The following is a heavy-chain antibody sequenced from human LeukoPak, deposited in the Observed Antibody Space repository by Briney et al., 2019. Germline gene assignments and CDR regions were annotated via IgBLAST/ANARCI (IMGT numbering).Heavy chain of an antibody. CDR3: ASPSKLVISRGGFDI. CDR2: IYFSET. Sequence: SETLSLTCTVSGGSRSDTTYYWAWIRPPPGKGLEWIGSIYFSETKYNPSLKSRITISGDTSKNQFSLKLSSVTAADTAVYYCASPSKLVISRGGFDIWGQGTMVTVSA. CDR1: GGSRSDTTYY. D-gene: IGHD3-22*01. V-gene: IGHV4-39*01. J-gene: IGHJ3*02.